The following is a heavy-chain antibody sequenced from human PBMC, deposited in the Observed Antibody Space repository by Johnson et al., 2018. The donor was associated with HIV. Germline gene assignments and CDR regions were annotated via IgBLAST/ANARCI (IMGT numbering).Heavy chain of an antibody. J-gene: IGHJ3*02. CDR2: ISYDGSNK. D-gene: IGHD1-26*01. CDR1: GFTFSSYA. CDR3: ARAVGGSYHDAFDS. V-gene: IGHV3-30-3*01. Sequence: QMLLVESGGGLVQPGGSLRLSCAASGFTFSSYAMHWVRQAPGKGLEWVAVISYDGSNKYYADSVKGRFTISRDNSKNTLYLQMNSLRAEDTAVYYCARAVGGSYHDAFDSWGQGTMVTVSS.